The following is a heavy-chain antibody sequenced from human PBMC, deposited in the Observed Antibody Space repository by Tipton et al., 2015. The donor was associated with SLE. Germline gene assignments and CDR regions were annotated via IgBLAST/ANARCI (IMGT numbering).Heavy chain of an antibody. Sequence: SLRLSCAASGFTFTRNWMHWVRQAPGKGLVWVSRINSDGSSTKYADSVKGRFTISRDNAKNTLYLQMNSLRAEDTAVYYCAREWAYYGSRSYDAFDIWGQGTMVTFSS. V-gene: IGHV3-74*03. CDR3: AREWAYYGSRSYDAFDI. J-gene: IGHJ3*02. CDR2: INSDGSST. D-gene: IGHD3-10*01. CDR1: GFTFTRNW.